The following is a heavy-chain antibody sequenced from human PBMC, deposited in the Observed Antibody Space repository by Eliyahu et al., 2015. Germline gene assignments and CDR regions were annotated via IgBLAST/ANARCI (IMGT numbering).Heavy chain of an antibody. CDR1: GFTFSSYA. CDR2: ISYDGSNK. V-gene: IGHV3-30-3*01. J-gene: IGHJ1*01. CDR3: ARRAGYSSGPGAEYFQH. Sequence: GVVQPGRSLRLSCAASGFTFSSYAMHWVRQAPGKGLEWVAVISYDGSNKYYADSVKGRFTISRDNSKNTLYLQMNSLRAEDTAVYYCARRAGYSSGPGAEYFQHWGQGTLVTVSS. D-gene: IGHD6-19*01.